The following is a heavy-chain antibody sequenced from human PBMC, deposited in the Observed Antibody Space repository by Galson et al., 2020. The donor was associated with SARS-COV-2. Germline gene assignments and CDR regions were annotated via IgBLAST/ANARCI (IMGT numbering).Heavy chain of an antibody. CDR1: GFTFSSYW. V-gene: IGHV3-7*01. CDR2: IKQDGSEK. CDR3: ARDAVGGIGATDPYWYFDY. J-gene: IGHJ4*02. D-gene: IGHD1-26*01. Sequence: QLGESLKISCAASGFTFSSYWMSWVRQAPGKGLEWVANIKQDGSEKYYVDSVKGRFTISRDNAKNSLYLQMNSLRAEDTAVYYCARDAVGGIGATDPYWYFDYWGQGTLVTVSS.